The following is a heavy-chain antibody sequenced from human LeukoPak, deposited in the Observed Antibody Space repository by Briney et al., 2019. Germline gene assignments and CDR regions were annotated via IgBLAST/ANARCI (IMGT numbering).Heavy chain of an antibody. CDR1: EVTFRNYA. Sequence: GGSLRLSCAASEVTFRNYAVHWVRQAPGKGLQWVAVISYDGNTIHYADSVKGRFIISRDTSKNTLYLQMNSLRAEDTAVYYCARSGGLQKFDYWGQGTLATVSS. V-gene: IGHV3-30-3*01. CDR3: ARSGGLQKFDY. D-gene: IGHD4-11*01. CDR2: ISYDGNTI. J-gene: IGHJ4*02.